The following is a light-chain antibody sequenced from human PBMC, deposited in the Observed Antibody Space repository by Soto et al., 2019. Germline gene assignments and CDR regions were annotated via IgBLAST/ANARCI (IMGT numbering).Light chain of an antibody. Sequence: SYELTQPSSVSVSPGQTARITCSGDVLAKKYARWFQQKPGQAPVLVIYKDSERPSGIPERFFGSSSGTTVTLTISGAQVEDEADYYCYSAADNNAVFGGGTQLTVL. V-gene: IGLV3-27*01. CDR2: KDS. CDR3: YSAADNNAV. J-gene: IGLJ7*01. CDR1: VLAKKY.